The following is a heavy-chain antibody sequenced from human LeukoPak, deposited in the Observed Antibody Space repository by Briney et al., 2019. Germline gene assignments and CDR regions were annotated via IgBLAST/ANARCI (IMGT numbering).Heavy chain of an antibody. Sequence: SETLSLTCAVSGGSISSYYWSWIRQPPGKGLEWIGYTHYSGTNYNPSLKSWVTISADTSKNQFSLKLSSVTAADTAVYYCARGISYYDSSGIDYWGQGTLVTVSS. D-gene: IGHD3-22*01. CDR2: THYSGT. V-gene: IGHV4-59*01. J-gene: IGHJ4*02. CDR1: GGSISSYY. CDR3: ARGISYYDSSGIDY.